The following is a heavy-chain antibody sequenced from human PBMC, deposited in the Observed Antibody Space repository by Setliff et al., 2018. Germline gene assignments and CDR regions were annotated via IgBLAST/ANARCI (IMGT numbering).Heavy chain of an antibody. Sequence: KTSETLSLTCTVSGGSISSSSYYWGWIRQPPGKGLEWIGSIYYSGSTYYNPSLKSRVTISVDTSKNQFSLKLSSVTAADTAVYYCARGLGSYYYYYMDVGGKGTTVTVSS. CDR2: IYYSGST. V-gene: IGHV4-39*07. D-gene: IGHD7-27*01. J-gene: IGHJ6*03. CDR3: ARGLGSYYYYYMDV. CDR1: GGSISSSSYY.